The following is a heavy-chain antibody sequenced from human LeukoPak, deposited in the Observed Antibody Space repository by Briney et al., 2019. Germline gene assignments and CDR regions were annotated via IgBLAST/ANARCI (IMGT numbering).Heavy chain of an antibody. CDR3: ARDRDYDFWSGLGYYMDV. CDR1: GFTFSSYW. Sequence: GGSLRLSCAASGFTFSSYWMSWVRQAPGKGLEWVANIKQDGSEKYYVDSVKGRFTISRDNAKNSLYLQMNSLRAEDTAVYYCARDRDYDFWSGLGYYMDVWGKGTTVTVSS. D-gene: IGHD3-3*01. V-gene: IGHV3-7*01. CDR2: IKQDGSEK. J-gene: IGHJ6*03.